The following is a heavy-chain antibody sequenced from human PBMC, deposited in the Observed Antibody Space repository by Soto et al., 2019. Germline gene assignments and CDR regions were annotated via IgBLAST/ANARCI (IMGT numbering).Heavy chain of an antibody. CDR3: ARGVAIVVVVAASHWFDP. D-gene: IGHD2-15*01. J-gene: IGHJ5*02. CDR2: INHSGST. Sequence: SETLSLTCAVYGGSFSGYYWSWVRQPPGKGLEWIGEINHSGSTNYNPSLKSRVTISVDTSKNQFSLKLSSVTAADTAVYYCARGVAIVVVVAASHWFDPWGQGTLVTVSS. V-gene: IGHV4-34*01. CDR1: GGSFSGYY.